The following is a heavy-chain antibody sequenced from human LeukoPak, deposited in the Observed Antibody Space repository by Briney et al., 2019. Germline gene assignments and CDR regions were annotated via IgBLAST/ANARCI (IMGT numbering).Heavy chain of an antibody. CDR3: AKDPPRSYYDTSGYYY. CDR2: ISGTGGGT. V-gene: IGHV3-23*01. D-gene: IGHD3-22*01. Sequence: GSLRLSCAASAFTFSNYVMSWVRQAPGKGLEWVSTISGTGGGTYYADSVKGRFTVSRDDSKNTLFLQMNSLRAEDAAVYYCAKDPPRSYYDTSGYYYWGQGTLVTVSS. CDR1: AFTFSNYV. J-gene: IGHJ4*02.